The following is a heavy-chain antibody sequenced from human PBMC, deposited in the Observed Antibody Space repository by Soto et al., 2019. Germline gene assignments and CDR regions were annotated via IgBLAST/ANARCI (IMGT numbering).Heavy chain of an antibody. CDR3: ARAWTPYYYDSSGYGAPADDFDI. Sequence: ASVKVSCKASGYTFTSYYMHWVRQAPGQGLEWMGIINPSGGSTSYAQKFQGRVTMTRDTSTSTVYVELSSLRSEDTAVYYCARAWTPYYYDSSGYGAPADDFDIWGQGTMVTVSS. J-gene: IGHJ3*02. CDR2: INPSGGST. V-gene: IGHV1-46*01. D-gene: IGHD3-22*01. CDR1: GYTFTSYY.